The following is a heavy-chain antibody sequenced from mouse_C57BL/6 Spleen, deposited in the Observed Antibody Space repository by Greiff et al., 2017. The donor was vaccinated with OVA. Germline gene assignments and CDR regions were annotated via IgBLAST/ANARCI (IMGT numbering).Heavy chain of an antibody. V-gene: IGHV1-64*01. D-gene: IGHD3-2*02. CDR2: IHPNSGST. J-gene: IGHJ3*01. CDR3: ALDSSGYVWFAY. Sequence: QVQLQQPGAELVKPGASVKLSCKASGYTFTSYWMHWVKQRPGQGLEWIGMIHPNSGSTNYNEKFKSKATLTVDESSSTAYMQLSSLTSEDSAVYYCALDSSGYVWFAYWGQGTLVTVSA. CDR1: GYTFTSYW.